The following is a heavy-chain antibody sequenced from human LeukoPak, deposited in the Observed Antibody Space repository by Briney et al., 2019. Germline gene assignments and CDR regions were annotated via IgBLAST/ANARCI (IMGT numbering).Heavy chain of an antibody. J-gene: IGHJ5*02. V-gene: IGHV4-31*03. Sequence: SQTLSLTCTVSGGSISCGDYYWSWIRQHPGKGLEWIGYIYYSGSTYYNPSLKSRLTISVDTSKNQFSLKLSSVTAADTAVYYCAREIPEDIVVVVAATRSWFDPWGQGTLVTVSS. CDR1: GGSISCGDYY. D-gene: IGHD2-15*01. CDR3: AREIPEDIVVVVAATRSWFDP. CDR2: IYYSGST.